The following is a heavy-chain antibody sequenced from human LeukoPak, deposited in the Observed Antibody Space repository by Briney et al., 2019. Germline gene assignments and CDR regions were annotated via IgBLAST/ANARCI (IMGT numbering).Heavy chain of an antibody. Sequence: PGGSLRLSCAASGFTFSRYTMAWVRQAPGKGLEWVSAISGSGGSTYYADSVKGRFTISRDNSKNTLYLQMNSLRAEDTAVYYCAKGHYYDSSGYSDYWGQGTLVTVSS. CDR1: GFTFSRYT. V-gene: IGHV3-23*01. CDR2: ISGSGGST. CDR3: AKGHYYDSSGYSDY. J-gene: IGHJ4*02. D-gene: IGHD3-22*01.